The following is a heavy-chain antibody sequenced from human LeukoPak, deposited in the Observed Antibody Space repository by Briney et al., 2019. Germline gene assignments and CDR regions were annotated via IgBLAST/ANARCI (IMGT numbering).Heavy chain of an antibody. V-gene: IGHV1-69*05. J-gene: IGHJ6*03. Sequence: GASVKVSCKASGGTFSSYAISWVRQAPGQGLEWMGGIIPIFGTANYAQKFQGRVTITTDESTSTACMELSSLRSEDTAVYYCASPSVAAPSYYYYYMDVWGKGTTITVSS. CDR1: GGTFSSYA. CDR3: ASPSVAAPSYYYYYMDV. CDR2: IIPIFGTA. D-gene: IGHD6-6*01.